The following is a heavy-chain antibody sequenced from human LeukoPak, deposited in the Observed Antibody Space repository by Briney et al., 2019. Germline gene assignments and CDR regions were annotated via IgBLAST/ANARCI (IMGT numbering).Heavy chain of an antibody. Sequence: SETLSLTCTVSGGSISSYYWGWIRQPPGKGLEWIGSIYYSGSTHYNPSLKSRVTISVDMSKNEFSLKLSSVTAADTVVYYCKRRAYGGYYFDYWGQGTLVTVSS. CDR1: GGSISSYY. J-gene: IGHJ4*02. D-gene: IGHD3-16*01. CDR3: KRRAYGGYYFDY. V-gene: IGHV4-39*01. CDR2: IYYSGST.